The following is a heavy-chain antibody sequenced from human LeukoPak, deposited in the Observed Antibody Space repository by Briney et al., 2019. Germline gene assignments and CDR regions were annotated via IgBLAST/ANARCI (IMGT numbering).Heavy chain of an antibody. J-gene: IGHJ3*02. Sequence: ASVKVSCKAPGYTFTSYDINWVRQATGQGLEWMGWMNPNSGNTGYAQKFQGRVTITRNTSISTAYMELSSLRSEDTAVYYCARDGPYSSDAFDIWGQGTMVTISS. V-gene: IGHV1-8*03. D-gene: IGHD6-13*01. CDR1: GYTFTSYD. CDR3: ARDGPYSSDAFDI. CDR2: MNPNSGNT.